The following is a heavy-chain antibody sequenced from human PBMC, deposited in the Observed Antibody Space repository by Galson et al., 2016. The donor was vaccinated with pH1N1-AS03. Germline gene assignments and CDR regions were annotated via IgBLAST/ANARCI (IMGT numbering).Heavy chain of an antibody. CDR3: VREQGGSDDY. D-gene: IGHD1-26*01. CDR2: INEDGSTT. CDR1: GFTFTSSW. J-gene: IGHJ4*02. V-gene: IGHV3-74*01. Sequence: SLRLSCAASGFTFTSSWMHWVRQAPGKGLVWVSHINEDGSTTRYADSVKGRFTISRDNAKNTLYLQMNSLRAEDTAVYFCVREQGGSDDYWGQGNPVTVSS.